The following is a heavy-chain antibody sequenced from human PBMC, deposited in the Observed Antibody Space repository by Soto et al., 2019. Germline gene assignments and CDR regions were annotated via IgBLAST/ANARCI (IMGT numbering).Heavy chain of an antibody. CDR2: IYWDVDD. CDR1: GFSLNTYGVG. Sequence: QITLKESGPTVVKPTQTLTLTCTFSGFSLNTYGVGVAWIRQPPGKALEWLALIYWDVDDRYSPPLRSRLIITKDTSKNQVVLTITNMDPMDTATYYCAHRRKDSGSHNAFDVWGQGTMVTVSS. CDR3: AHRRKDSGSHNAFDV. V-gene: IGHV2-5*02. J-gene: IGHJ3*01. D-gene: IGHD3-22*01.